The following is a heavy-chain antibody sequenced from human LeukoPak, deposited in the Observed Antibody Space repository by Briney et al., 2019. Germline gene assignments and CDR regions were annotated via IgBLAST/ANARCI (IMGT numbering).Heavy chain of an antibody. CDR2: IRSKAYGGTT. Sequence: PGGSLRLSCTASGFMFGDYAMSWIRQAPGKGLEWVGFIRSKAYGGTTEYAASVKGRFTISRDDSKSIAYLQMNGLRAEDTAVYYCAKDPPVGGIYGGWFDPWGQGTLVTVSS. J-gene: IGHJ5*02. CDR3: AKDPPVGGIYGGWFDP. CDR1: GFMFGDYA. V-gene: IGHV3-49*03. D-gene: IGHD2-21*01.